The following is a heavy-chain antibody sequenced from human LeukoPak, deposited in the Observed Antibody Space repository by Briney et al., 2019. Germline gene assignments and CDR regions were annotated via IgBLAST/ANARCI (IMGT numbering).Heavy chain of an antibody. Sequence: GGSLRLSCAASGLTVSSNYMSWVRQAPGKGLEWVSLIYSGGNTYYADSVKGRFTISRDNSKNTLYLQMNSLRVEDTAVYYCASPLVSWFDPWGQGTLVTVSS. V-gene: IGHV3-53*01. D-gene: IGHD6-6*01. CDR3: ASPLVSWFDP. CDR2: IYSGGNT. J-gene: IGHJ5*02. CDR1: GLTVSSNY.